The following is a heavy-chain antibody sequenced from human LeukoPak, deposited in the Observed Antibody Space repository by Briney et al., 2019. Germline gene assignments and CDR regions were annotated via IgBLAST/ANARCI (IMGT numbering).Heavy chain of an antibody. V-gene: IGHV3-23*01. D-gene: IGHD1-1*01. CDR2: IGGSGGT. CDR3: AKRGPGTPTPTHYFHY. Sequence: GGSLRLSCATSGFTVSSYAMSWVRQAPGKGLEWVSTIGGSGGTYYADSVKGRFTISRDNSKNTLYLQMSSLKAEDTAIYYCAKRGPGTPTPTHYFHYWGRGTLVPASS. CDR1: GFTVSSYA. J-gene: IGHJ4*02.